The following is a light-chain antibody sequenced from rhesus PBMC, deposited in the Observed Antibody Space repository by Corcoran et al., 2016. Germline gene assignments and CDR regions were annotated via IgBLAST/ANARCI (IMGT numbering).Light chain of an antibody. Sequence: DIQMTQSPSSLSASVGDTVTITCRASQSISSWLDWYQQKTGKAPKLLIYKASSLQSGVPSRFSGSGSGTDFTLTISSLQPENFATYYCLQYSSSPFTFGPGTKLDIK. CDR1: QSISSW. V-gene: IGKV1-22*01. CDR3: LQYSSSPFT. CDR2: KAS. J-gene: IGKJ3*01.